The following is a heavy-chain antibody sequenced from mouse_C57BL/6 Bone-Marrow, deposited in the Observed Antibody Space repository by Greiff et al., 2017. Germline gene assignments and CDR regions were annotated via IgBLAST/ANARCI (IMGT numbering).Heavy chain of an antibody. CDR2: IDPENGDT. V-gene: IGHV14-4*01. D-gene: IGHD1-1*01. J-gene: IGHJ2*01. Sequence: EVKLVESGAELVRPGASVKLSCTASGFNIKDDYMHWVKQRPEQGLEWIGWIDPENGDTEYASKFQGKATITADTSSNTAYLQLSSLTSEDTAVYYCTTGTTVVFDYWGQGTTLTVSS. CDR3: TTGTTVVFDY. CDR1: GFNIKDDY.